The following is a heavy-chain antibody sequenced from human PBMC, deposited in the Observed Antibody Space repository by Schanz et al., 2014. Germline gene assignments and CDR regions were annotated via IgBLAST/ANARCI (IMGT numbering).Heavy chain of an antibody. J-gene: IGHJ4*02. V-gene: IGHV1-18*01. CDR1: RSTFSSYT. CDR2: ISAYTNNT. D-gene: IGHD3-9*01. CDR3: ATGKGDILTGRY. Sequence: QVQLVQSGAEVKKPGSSVKVSCKASRSTFSSYTISWVRQAPGQGLEWMGWISAYTNNTNYAQKVQGRVTMTTDTSANTAYMELRSLRSEDTAVYYCATGKGDILTGRYWGQGTLVTVSS.